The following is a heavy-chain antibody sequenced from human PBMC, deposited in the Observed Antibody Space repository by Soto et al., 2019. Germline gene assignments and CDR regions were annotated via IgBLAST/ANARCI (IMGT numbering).Heavy chain of an antibody. V-gene: IGHV3-23*01. Sequence: EVQLLESGEGLVQPGESLRLSCAASGFTFSSYAMSWFRRAPGKGLEWVAVISGSDDSTYYADSVKGRFTISRDNSKNTLYLQMNSLRAEDTAVYYCAKRSSSSTFDYWGQGTLVTVSS. CDR1: GFTFSSYA. CDR2: ISGSDDST. J-gene: IGHJ4*02. CDR3: AKRSSSSTFDY. D-gene: IGHD6-6*01.